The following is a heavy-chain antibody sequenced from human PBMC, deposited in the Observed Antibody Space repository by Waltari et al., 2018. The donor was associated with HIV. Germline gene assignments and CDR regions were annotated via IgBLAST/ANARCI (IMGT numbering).Heavy chain of an antibody. J-gene: IGHJ6*02. CDR1: GFTFSSYG. Sequence: QVQLVESGGGVVQPGRSLRLSCAASGFTFSSYGMHWVRQAPGKGLGWVAFIWYDGSNKYYADSVKGRFTISRDNSKNTLYLQMNSLRAEDTAVYYCASTMIGRYYYYYGMDVWGQGSTVTVSS. CDR2: IWYDGSNK. V-gene: IGHV3-33*01. D-gene: IGHD3-22*01. CDR3: ASTMIGRYYYYYGMDV.